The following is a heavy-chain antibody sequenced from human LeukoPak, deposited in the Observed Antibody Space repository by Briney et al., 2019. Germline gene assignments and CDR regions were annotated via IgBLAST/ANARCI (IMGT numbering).Heavy chain of an antibody. D-gene: IGHD2/OR15-2a*01. V-gene: IGHV3-23*01. CDR2: ISGSGGST. J-gene: IGHJ4*02. CDR3: ANNRASLDY. Sequence: PGGSLRLSCAASGFTFSSYAMSWVRQAPGKGLEWVSAISGSGGSTYYADSVKGRFTTSRDNAKNSLYLQMNSLRAEDTAVYYCANNRASLDYWGQGTLVTVSS. CDR1: GFTFSSYA.